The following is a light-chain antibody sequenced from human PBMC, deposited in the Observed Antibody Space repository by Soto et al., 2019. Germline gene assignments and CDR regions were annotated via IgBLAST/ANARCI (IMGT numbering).Light chain of an antibody. CDR1: SSDVGGYNY. J-gene: IGLJ1*01. Sequence: QSALTQPPSASGSPGQSVTISCTGTSSDVGGYNYVSWYQQHPGKAPKLMISEVSKRPSGVPDRFSGSKSGNTASLTVSGLQAEDEADYYCSSYAGSNNLGVFGTGTNVTVL. CDR2: EVS. CDR3: SSYAGSNNLGV. V-gene: IGLV2-8*01.